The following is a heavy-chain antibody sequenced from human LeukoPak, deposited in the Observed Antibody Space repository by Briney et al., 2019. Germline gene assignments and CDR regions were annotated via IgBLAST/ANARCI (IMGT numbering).Heavy chain of an antibody. CDR2: IYYSGST. Sequence: SETLSLTCTVSGGSISSSSYYWGWIRQPPGKGLEWIGSIYYSGSTYYNPSLKSRVTISVDTSKNQFSLKLSSVTAADTAVYYCARLGSSGYPYYYYYMDVWGKGTTVTVSS. CDR3: ARLGSSGYPYYYYYMDV. CDR1: GGSISSSSYY. V-gene: IGHV4-39*01. D-gene: IGHD3-22*01. J-gene: IGHJ6*03.